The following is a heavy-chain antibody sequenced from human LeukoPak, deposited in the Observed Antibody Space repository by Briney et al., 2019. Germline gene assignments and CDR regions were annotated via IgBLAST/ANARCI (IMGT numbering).Heavy chain of an antibody. CDR1: GFTFSSYG. Sequence: PGGSLRLSCAASGFTFSSYGMHWVRQAPGKGLDWVAVISYGGSNKYYVDSVKGRFTISRDNSKNMLYLQTNSLRAEDTAVYYCAKNELLWFGEFDAFDIWGQGTMVTVSS. J-gene: IGHJ3*02. CDR3: AKNELLWFGEFDAFDI. D-gene: IGHD3-10*01. CDR2: ISYGGSNK. V-gene: IGHV3-30*18.